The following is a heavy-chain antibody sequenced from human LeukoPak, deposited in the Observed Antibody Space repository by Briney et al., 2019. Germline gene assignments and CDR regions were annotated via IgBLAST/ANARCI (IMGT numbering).Heavy chain of an antibody. J-gene: IGHJ4*02. CDR2: ISGSGGST. V-gene: IGHV3-23*01. CDR1: GFTFSSYA. CDR3: AKRGAAYGDPPLDY. D-gene: IGHD4-17*01. Sequence: GGSLRLSCAASGFTFSSYAMSWVRQAPGKGLEWVSAISGSGGSTYYADSVKGRFTISRDNSKNTLYLQMNSLRAEDTAVYYCAKRGAAYGDPPLDYWGQGTLVTVSS.